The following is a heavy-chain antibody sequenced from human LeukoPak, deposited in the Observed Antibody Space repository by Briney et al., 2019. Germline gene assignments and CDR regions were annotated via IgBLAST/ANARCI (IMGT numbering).Heavy chain of an antibody. CDR3: ATYYSDSSAYVHYLDS. V-gene: IGHV4-61*01. CDR2: VHYSGST. J-gene: IGHJ4*02. D-gene: IGHD3-22*01. CDR1: GYSISSGYY. Sequence: SETLSLTCTVSGYSISSGYYWGWIRQPPEKGLEWIGYVHYSGSTNYNPSLKSRVIISVDSSKNQFSLKLSSVTAADTAVYYCATYYSDSSAYVHYLDSWGRGTLVTVSS.